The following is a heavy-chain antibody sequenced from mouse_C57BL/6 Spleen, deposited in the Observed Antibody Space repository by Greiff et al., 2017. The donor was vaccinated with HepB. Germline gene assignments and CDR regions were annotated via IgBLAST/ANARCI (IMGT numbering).Heavy chain of an antibody. CDR3: ASLWDGAWFAY. D-gene: IGHD4-1*01. V-gene: IGHV1-18*01. CDR1: GYTFTDYN. CDR2: INPNNGGT. Sequence: VQLKQSGPELVKPGASVKIPCKASGYTFTDYNMDWVKQSHGKSLEWIGDINPNNGGTIYNQKFKGKATLTVDKSSSTAYMELRSLTSEDTAVYYWASLWDGAWFAYWGQGTLVTVSA. J-gene: IGHJ3*01.